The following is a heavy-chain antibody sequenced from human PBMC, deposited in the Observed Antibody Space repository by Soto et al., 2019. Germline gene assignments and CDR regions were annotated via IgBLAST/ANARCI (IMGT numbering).Heavy chain of an antibody. V-gene: IGHV1-2*04. CDR3: AREIAAAGISLYYYYYGMDV. Sequence: QVQLVQSGAEVKKPGASVKVSCKASGYTFTGYYMHWVRQAPGQGLEWMGWINPNSGGTNYAQKFQGWVTMTRDTSISTAYMELSRLRSDDTAVFYCAREIAAAGISLYYYYYGMDVWGQGTTVTVSS. D-gene: IGHD6-13*01. CDR2: INPNSGGT. J-gene: IGHJ6*02. CDR1: GYTFTGYY.